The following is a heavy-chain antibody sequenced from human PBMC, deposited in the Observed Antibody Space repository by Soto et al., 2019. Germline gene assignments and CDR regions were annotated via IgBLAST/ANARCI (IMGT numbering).Heavy chain of an antibody. D-gene: IGHD5-12*01. J-gene: IGHJ4*02. CDR1: GGSISSGHYY. Sequence: SETLSLTCTVSGGSISSGHYYWSWIRQPPGKGLEWIAYIYYSGSTYYNPSLKSRVTISLDTSKTQFSLKLSSVTAADTAVYYCARGASGYGDYFDYWGQGILVTVS. V-gene: IGHV4-30-4*01. CDR3: ARGASGYGDYFDY. CDR2: IYYSGST.